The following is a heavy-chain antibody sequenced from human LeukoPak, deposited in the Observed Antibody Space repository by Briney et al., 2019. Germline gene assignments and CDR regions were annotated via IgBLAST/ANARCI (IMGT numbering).Heavy chain of an antibody. CDR1: GCTFSSYA. V-gene: IGHV3-23*01. CDR3: AKEGGSSLARYYYYMDV. J-gene: IGHJ6*03. CDR2: ISGSGGST. D-gene: IGHD6-13*01. Sequence: GGSLRLSCAASGCTFSSYAMSWVRQAPGKGLEWVSAISGSGGSTYYADSVKGRFTISRDNFKTTLYLQMNSLRAEDTAVYYCAKEGGSSLARYYYYMDVWGKGAAVTVSS.